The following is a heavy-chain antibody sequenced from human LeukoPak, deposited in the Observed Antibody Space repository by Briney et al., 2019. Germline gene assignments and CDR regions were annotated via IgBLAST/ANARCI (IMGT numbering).Heavy chain of an antibody. Sequence: SETLSLTCALYGRSFSDHYWTWIRQAPGKGLEWIGEINHSGNTNYHPSLKSRVTISVDTSKNQFSLKLSSVTAADTAVYYCVRPDDNSFDFWGQGTMVTVSS. CDR1: GRSFSDHY. CDR2: INHSGNT. J-gene: IGHJ3*01. V-gene: IGHV4-34*01. D-gene: IGHD3-9*01. CDR3: VRPDDNSFDF.